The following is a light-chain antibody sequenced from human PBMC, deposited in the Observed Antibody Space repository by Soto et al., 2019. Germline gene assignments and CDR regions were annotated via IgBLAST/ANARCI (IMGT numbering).Light chain of an antibody. CDR2: AAS. V-gene: IGKV1-17*03. CDR1: QGISTY. Sequence: DIQMTQSPSAMSASVGDRVTITCRASQGISTYLAWFQQKPGKVPQRLIYAASSLQSGVPSRFSGSGSGTEFTRTISSLQPEDFATYYCLQHNSYPFTFGPGTKVDIK. J-gene: IGKJ3*01. CDR3: LQHNSYPFT.